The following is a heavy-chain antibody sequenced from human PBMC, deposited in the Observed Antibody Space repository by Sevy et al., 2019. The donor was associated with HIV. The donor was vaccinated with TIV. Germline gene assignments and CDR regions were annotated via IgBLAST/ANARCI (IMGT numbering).Heavy chain of an antibody. D-gene: IGHD3-10*01. CDR3: ARGGGYFDDGFDI. V-gene: IGHV4-4*07. J-gene: IGHJ3*02. Sequence: SETLSLTYTVSGGSISSYYCMWIRQPAGKGLEWIGRIYTSGSTNYNPSLKSRVTMSVDTSKNEFSPKLTSVTAADSAVYYCARGGGYFDDGFDIWGQGTMVTVSS. CDR1: GGSISSYY. CDR2: IYTSGST.